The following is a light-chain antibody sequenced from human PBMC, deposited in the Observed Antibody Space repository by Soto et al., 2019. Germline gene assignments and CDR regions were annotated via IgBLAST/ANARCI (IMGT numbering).Light chain of an antibody. CDR2: GAS. Sequence: DIQMSQSPSTLSPSVGDRVTISCRASQSISNWLAWYQQKPGEAPELLIYGASTLQSGVPSRFSGSGSGTDFTLTISSLLPEDFATYYCHQLNNYPITFGQGTRLEIK. CDR1: QSISNW. J-gene: IGKJ5*01. CDR3: HQLNNYPIT. V-gene: IGKV1-5*01.